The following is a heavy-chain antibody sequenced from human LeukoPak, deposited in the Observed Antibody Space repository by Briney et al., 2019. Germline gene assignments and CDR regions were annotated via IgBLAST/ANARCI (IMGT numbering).Heavy chain of an antibody. J-gene: IGHJ4*02. CDR1: GGSISSYY. CDR3: ARGTYYYDSSGYQTFDY. V-gene: IGHV4-4*07. CDR2: IYTSGST. Sequence: PSETLSLTCTVSGGSISSYYWSWIRQPAGKGLEWIGRIYTSGSTNYNPSLKSRVTISVDTSKNQFSLKLSSATAADTAVYYCARGTYYYDSSGYQTFDYWGQGTLVTVSS. D-gene: IGHD3-22*01.